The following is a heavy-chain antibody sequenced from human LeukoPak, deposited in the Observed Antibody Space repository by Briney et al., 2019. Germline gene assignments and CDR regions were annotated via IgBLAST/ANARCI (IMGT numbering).Heavy chain of an antibody. CDR2: IIPIFGTA. CDR1: GGTFSSYA. Sequence: SVKVSCKASGGTFSSYAISWVRQAPGQGLEWMGGIIPIFGTANYAQKFQGRVTITTDESTSTAYMELSSLRSEDTAVYYCARGGGYYDSSGYYGGWGQGTLVTVSS. CDR3: ARGGGYYDSSGYYGG. J-gene: IGHJ4*02. D-gene: IGHD3-22*01. V-gene: IGHV1-69*05.